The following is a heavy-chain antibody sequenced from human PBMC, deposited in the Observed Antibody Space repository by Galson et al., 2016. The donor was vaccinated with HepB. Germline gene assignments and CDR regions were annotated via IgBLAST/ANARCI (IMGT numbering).Heavy chain of an antibody. V-gene: IGHV1-18*04. D-gene: IGHD6-19*01. CDR3: ARRDYTSGYYSFYYMDV. CDR1: GYTFTKYG. J-gene: IGHJ6*03. Sequence: SVKVSCKASGYTFTKYGISWVRQAPGQGLEWLGWISSFNGNTNYAHNFRGRVTMTTDASTNTAYMELRSLRSDDSAVYYCARRDYTSGYYSFYYMDVWGGGTTVTVSS. CDR2: ISSFNGNT.